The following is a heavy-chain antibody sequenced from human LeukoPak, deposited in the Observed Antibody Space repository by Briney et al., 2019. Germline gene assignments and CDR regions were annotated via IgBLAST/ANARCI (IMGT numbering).Heavy chain of an antibody. D-gene: IGHD3/OR15-3a*01. Sequence: GGSLRLSCAASGFIFSMYWMSWVGQSPGKGLEWVANIKKDGSAKYYVDSVRGRFTISRDNAKNSLYLQMNSLRAEDTAVYYCAKDGQSPFDPWGQGTLVTVSS. V-gene: IGHV3-7*01. CDR1: GFIFSMYW. CDR2: IKKDGSAK. J-gene: IGHJ5*02. CDR3: AKDGQSPFDP.